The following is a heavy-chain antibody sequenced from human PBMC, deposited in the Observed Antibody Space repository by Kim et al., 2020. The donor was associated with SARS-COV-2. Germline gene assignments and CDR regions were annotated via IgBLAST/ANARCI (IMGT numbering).Heavy chain of an antibody. V-gene: IGHV4-59*01. CDR1: GGSTSSYY. D-gene: IGHD2-8*02. Sequence: SETLSLTCTVSGGSTSSYYWTCIRQPPGKGLDWIGYISYRGHIKYNPSLKSRVTISLDTSNNQVFLKLTSVSAADTAIYYCAREFSGGTNSAGFDHWGQGALVTVSS. CDR2: ISYRGHI. CDR3: AREFSGGTNSAGFDH. J-gene: IGHJ4*02.